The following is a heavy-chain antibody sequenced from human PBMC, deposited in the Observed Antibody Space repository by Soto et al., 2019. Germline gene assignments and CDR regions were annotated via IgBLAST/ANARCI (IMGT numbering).Heavy chain of an antibody. Sequence: SGPTLVNPTQTLTLTCSFSGFSLSTLGMSVSWICQPPGKALEWLALIDWEDEKYFSTSLQTRLSIFKDSSKSHVLLTITNVGPLDSATYFCARVSGSFQKGFDSWGQGTLVTVSS. CDR3: ARVSGSFQKGFDS. CDR1: GFSLSTLGMS. V-gene: IGHV2-70*01. CDR2: IDWEDEK. D-gene: IGHD1-26*01. J-gene: IGHJ4*02.